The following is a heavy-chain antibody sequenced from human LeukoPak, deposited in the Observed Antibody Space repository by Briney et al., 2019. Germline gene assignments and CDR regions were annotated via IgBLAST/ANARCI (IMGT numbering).Heavy chain of an antibody. J-gene: IGHJ6*02. CDR2: ISSSSSYI. D-gene: IGHD6-19*01. Sequence: GGSLRLSCAASGFTFSSYGMHWVRQAPGKGLEWVSSISSSSSYIYYADSVKGRFTISRDNAKNSLYLQMNSLRAEDTAVYYCARDEAVDYYGMDVWGQGTTVTVSS. CDR3: ARDEAVDYYGMDV. V-gene: IGHV3-21*04. CDR1: GFTFSSYG.